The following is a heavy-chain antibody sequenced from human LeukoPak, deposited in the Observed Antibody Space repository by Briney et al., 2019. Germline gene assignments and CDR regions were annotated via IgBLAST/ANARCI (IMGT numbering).Heavy chain of an antibody. Sequence: ASVKVSCKASGYTFTSYYMHWVRQAPGQGLEWMGIINPSGGSTSYAQKFQGRVTMTRDTSTSTVYMELSSLRSEDTAVYYRARGEAVAGVYYGMDVWGKGTTVTVSS. D-gene: IGHD6-19*01. CDR3: ARGEAVAGVYYGMDV. CDR2: INPSGGST. J-gene: IGHJ6*04. CDR1: GYTFTSYY. V-gene: IGHV1-46*01.